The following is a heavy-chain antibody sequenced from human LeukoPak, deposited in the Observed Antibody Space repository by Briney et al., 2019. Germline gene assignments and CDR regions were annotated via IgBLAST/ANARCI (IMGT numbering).Heavy chain of an antibody. D-gene: IGHD4-11*01. J-gene: IGHJ4*02. V-gene: IGHV3-23*01. CDR2: IGGRDGST. CDR1: GFTFSSYG. CDR3: AREARRVDYTVSDY. Sequence: GGSLRLSCAASGFTFSSYGMSWVRQAPGKGLEWVSAIGGRDGSTYYADSVKGRFTISRDNSKNTLYLQMNSLRAEDTAVYYCAREARRVDYTVSDYWGQGTLVTVSS.